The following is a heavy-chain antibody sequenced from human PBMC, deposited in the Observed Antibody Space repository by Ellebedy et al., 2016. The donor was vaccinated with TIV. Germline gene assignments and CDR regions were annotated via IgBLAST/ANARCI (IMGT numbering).Heavy chain of an antibody. CDR3: ARMTLWFGEFYIDY. Sequence: SETLSLTCTVSGGSISSYYWSWIRQPAGKGLEWIGRIYTSGSTNYNPSLKSRVTMSVDTSENQFSLKLSSVTAADTAVYYCARMTLWFGEFYIDYWGQGTLVTVSS. CDR1: GGSISSYY. J-gene: IGHJ4*02. V-gene: IGHV4-4*07. D-gene: IGHD3-10*01. CDR2: IYTSGST.